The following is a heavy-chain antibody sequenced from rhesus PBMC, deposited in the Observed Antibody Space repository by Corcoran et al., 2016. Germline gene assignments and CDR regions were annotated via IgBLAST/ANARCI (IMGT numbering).Heavy chain of an antibody. Sequence: EVQLVESGGGLAKPGGSLRLSCAASGFTFSSYWMNWVRQAPGKGLEWVSAINCGWGSTYYADSVKDRFTISRENSKNTLSLQMNSLRAEDTAVYYCAKDRAAAGYSYFDYWGQGVLVTVSS. D-gene: IGHD6-25*01. V-gene: IGHV3S25*01. CDR1: GFTFSSYW. CDR2: INCGWGST. J-gene: IGHJ4*01. CDR3: AKDRAAAGYSYFDY.